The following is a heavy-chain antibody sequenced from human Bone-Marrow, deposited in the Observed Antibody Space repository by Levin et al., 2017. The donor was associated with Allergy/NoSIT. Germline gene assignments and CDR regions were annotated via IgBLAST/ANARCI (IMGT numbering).Heavy chain of an antibody. CDR2: ISGSGGST. J-gene: IGHJ4*02. D-gene: IGHD1-26*01. V-gene: IGHV3-23*01. Sequence: GESLKISCAASGFTFSSYAMNWVRQAPGKGLEWVSGISGSGGSTYYADSVKGRFTISRDNSKNTLYLQMNSLKDEDTAIFYCAKYGGNLIDYWGQGTLVTVSS. CDR3: AKYGGNLIDY. CDR1: GFTFSSYA.